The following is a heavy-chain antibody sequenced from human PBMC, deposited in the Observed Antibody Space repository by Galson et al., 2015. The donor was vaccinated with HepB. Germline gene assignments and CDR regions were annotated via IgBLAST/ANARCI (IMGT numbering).Heavy chain of an antibody. CDR2: TYYRSKWHN. J-gene: IGHJ4*02. Sequence: CAISGDSVSSNSAAWNWIRQSPSSGLEWLGRTYYRSKWHNDYAVSVKSRITINPDTSKNQFSLQLNSVTPEDTAVYYCAILAAGGDTKFDYWGQGTQVTVSS. CDR1: GDSVSSNSAA. D-gene: IGHD6-13*01. V-gene: IGHV6-1*01. CDR3: AILAAGGDTKFDY.